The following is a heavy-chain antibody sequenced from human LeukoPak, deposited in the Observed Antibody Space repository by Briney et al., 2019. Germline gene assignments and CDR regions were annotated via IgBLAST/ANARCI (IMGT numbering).Heavy chain of an antibody. CDR3: ARSDSSSWYSLHDY. D-gene: IGHD6-13*01. Sequence: GGSLGLSCAASGFTFSRYWMSWVRQAPGKGLEWVANMNQDGSEIYHVDSVKDRFTISRDHAKKSLYLQMNSLRVEDTAVYYCARSDSSSWYSLHDYWGQGTLVTVSS. CDR2: MNQDGSEI. CDR1: GFTFSRYW. V-gene: IGHV3-7*01. J-gene: IGHJ4*02.